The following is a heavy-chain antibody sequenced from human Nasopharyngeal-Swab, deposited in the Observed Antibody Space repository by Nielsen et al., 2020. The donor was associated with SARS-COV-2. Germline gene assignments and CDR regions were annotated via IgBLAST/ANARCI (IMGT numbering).Heavy chain of an antibody. D-gene: IGHD3-10*01. CDR3: ARDGGPTTMVRGAERWYVALGV. V-gene: IGHV1-69*10. J-gene: IGHJ6*02. CDR1: GGTFGGYA. Sequence: SVKVSCKTSGGTFGGYAISWVRQVPGQGLEWMGGIIPLLNMANYAQKFQGRLTITADKSTTTADMELSSLTSGDAAVYYCARDGGPTTMVRGAERWYVALGVWGQGTTVIVSS. CDR2: IIPLLNMA.